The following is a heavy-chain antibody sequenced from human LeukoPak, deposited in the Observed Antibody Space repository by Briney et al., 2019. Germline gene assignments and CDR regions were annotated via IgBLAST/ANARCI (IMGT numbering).Heavy chain of an antibody. J-gene: IGHJ4*02. CDR1: GFTFSSYA. CDR3: AVQRGGDGYNTFDY. D-gene: IGHD5-24*01. CDR2: LSGSGDDT. Sequence: GGSLRLSCAASGFTFSSYAMSWVRQAPGKGLEWVSALSGSGDDTYYAGSVKGRFTISRDNSTNTLYLQMNSLRAEDTAVYYCAVQRGGDGYNTFDYWGQGTLVTVSS. V-gene: IGHV3-23*01.